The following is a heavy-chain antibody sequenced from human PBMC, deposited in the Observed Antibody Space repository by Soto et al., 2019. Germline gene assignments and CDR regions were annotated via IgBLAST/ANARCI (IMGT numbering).Heavy chain of an antibody. CDR1: GFTFSSYA. CDR3: AKDWLAVRGEPPTD. CDR2: ISGSGGST. Sequence: EVQLLESGGGLVQHGGSLRLSCAASGFTFSSYAMSWVRQAPGKGLEWVSAISGSGGSTYYADSVKGRFTISRDNSKNTLYLQMNSLRAEDTAVYYCAKDWLAVRGEPPTDWGQGTLVTVSS. D-gene: IGHD3-10*01. J-gene: IGHJ4*02. V-gene: IGHV3-23*01.